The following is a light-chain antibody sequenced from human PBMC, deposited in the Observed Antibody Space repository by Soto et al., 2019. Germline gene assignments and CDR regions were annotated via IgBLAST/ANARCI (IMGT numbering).Light chain of an antibody. J-gene: IGKJ1*01. V-gene: IGKV3-20*01. CDR3: QQYGSSGT. CDR1: QSIYNNY. Sequence: EIVLTHSPGTLSLSPGERAALSCSTSQSIYNNYLAWYQQKPGQVPRVLIYGASNRATGIPDRFSGSGSGTDFTLTISRLEPEDFAVYYCQQYGSSGTFGQGTKVDI. CDR2: GAS.